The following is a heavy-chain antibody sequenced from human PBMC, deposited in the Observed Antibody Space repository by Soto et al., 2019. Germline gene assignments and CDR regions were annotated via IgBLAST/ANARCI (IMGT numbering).Heavy chain of an antibody. CDR3: VRDQKYFRVNGNWFDS. V-gene: IGHV1-18*04. Sequence: SVKVSCKASGYSSAYFGISWVRQAPGQGLEWMGWVSGNNGASNPAPKVQGRITMTLDTSTGVSYMALRSLRSDDTAIYYCVRDQKYFRVNGNWFDSWGQGTLVTVSS. CDR1: GYSSAYFG. CDR2: VSGNNGAS. D-gene: IGHD2-2*01. J-gene: IGHJ5*01.